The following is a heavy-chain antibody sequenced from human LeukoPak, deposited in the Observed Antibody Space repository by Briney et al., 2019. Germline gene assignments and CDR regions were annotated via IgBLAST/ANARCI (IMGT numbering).Heavy chain of an antibody. V-gene: IGHV3-7*01. CDR1: GFTFSSYW. CDR2: IKQDGSEK. Sequence: GGSLRLSCAASGFTFSSYWMSWVRQAPGKGLEWVANIKQDGSEKYYVDSVKGRFTISRDNAKNSLYLQMNSLRAEDTAVYYCASICLGEVFKEPVDYWGQGTLVTVSS. J-gene: IGHJ4*02. CDR3: ASICLGEVFKEPVDY. D-gene: IGHD3-16*01.